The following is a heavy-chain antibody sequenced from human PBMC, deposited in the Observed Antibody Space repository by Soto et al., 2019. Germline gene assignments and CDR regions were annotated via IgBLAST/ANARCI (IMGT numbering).Heavy chain of an antibody. CDR1: SGSISSYY. D-gene: IGHD2-15*01. CDR3: ARYGLTRLAEAATTGYFYS. J-gene: IGHJ4*02. V-gene: IGHV4-59*08. Sequence: SETLSLTCTVSSGSISSYYWSWIRQPPGKGLEWIGYIYYSGSTNYNPSLKSRVTISVDTSKNQFSLKLSSVTAADAAVYYCARYGLTRLAEAATTGYFYSWAQENLLPISS. CDR2: IYYSGST.